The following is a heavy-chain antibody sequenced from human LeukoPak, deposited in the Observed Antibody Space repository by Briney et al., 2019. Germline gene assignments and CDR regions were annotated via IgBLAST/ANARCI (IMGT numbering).Heavy chain of an antibody. CDR3: ARDLDGSGSYYTDY. V-gene: IGHV1-18*01. D-gene: IGHD3-10*01. CDR2: ISAYNGNT. CDR1: AYTFSNYG. Sequence: ASVKVSCKTSAYTFSNYGFNWVRQAPGQGLEWVGWISAYNGNTKYAQKFQSRFTMTTDTSTSTAYMELRSLTSDDTAVYYCARDLDGSGSYYTDYWGQGTLVTVSS. J-gene: IGHJ4*02.